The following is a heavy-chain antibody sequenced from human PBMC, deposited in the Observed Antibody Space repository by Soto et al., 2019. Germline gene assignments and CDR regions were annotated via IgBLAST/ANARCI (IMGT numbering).Heavy chain of an antibody. CDR1: GGSISRYY. J-gene: IGHJ4*02. Sequence: SETLSLTCTVSGGSISRYYWSWIRQPPGKGLEWIGYIYYSGSTNYNPSLKSRVTISVDTSKNQFSLKLSSVTAADTAVYYCARATSKTYYDILTGYYNISVYFDYWGQGTLVTVSS. D-gene: IGHD3-9*01. CDR3: ARATSKTYYDILTGYYNISVYFDY. CDR2: IYYSGST. V-gene: IGHV4-59*01.